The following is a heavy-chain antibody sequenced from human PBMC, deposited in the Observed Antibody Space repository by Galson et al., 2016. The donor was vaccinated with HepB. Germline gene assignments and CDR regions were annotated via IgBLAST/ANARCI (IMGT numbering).Heavy chain of an antibody. CDR3: GKSGTLIREGDYYSYMDV. CDR1: GFTFSSYA. D-gene: IGHD1-1*01. Sequence: SLRLSCAASGFTFSSYAMHWVRQAPGKGLEYVSGITSNGDSTYYADSVKGRFTISRDNSKNTLYLQMSSLSPEDTAVYYCGKSGTLIREGDYYSYMDVWGKGTTVTVSS. V-gene: IGHV3-64D*06. CDR2: ITSNGDST. J-gene: IGHJ6*03.